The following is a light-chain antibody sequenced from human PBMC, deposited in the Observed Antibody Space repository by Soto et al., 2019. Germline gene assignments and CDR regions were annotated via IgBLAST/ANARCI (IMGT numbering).Light chain of an antibody. CDR3: QQRSNWPSLT. CDR1: QSVGSY. V-gene: IGKV3-11*01. CDR2: DAS. Sequence: EIVLIQSPATPSLSPGERATLSCRASQSVGSYLAWYQHKPGQAPRLLISDASNRATGIPARFSGSGSETDFTLTISSLEPEDSAVYYCQQRSNWPSLTFGGGTKVDI. J-gene: IGKJ4*01.